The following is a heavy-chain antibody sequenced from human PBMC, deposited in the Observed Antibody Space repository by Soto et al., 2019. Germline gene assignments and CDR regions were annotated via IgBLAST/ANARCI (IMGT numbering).Heavy chain of an antibody. Sequence: EVQLLESGGGLVQPGGSLRLSCAASGFTFSSYVMNWVRLAPGKGLEWVSGISPSGGNTYYADSVKGRFTISRDNSKNTVYLQINRLRGEDTAVYYCGKGFVGVCYYCPYYLDSWGQGALVTVPS. D-gene: IGHD2-8*01. V-gene: IGHV3-23*01. J-gene: IGHJ4*02. CDR2: ISPSGGNT. CDR3: GKGFVGVCYYCPYYLDS. CDR1: GFTFSSYV.